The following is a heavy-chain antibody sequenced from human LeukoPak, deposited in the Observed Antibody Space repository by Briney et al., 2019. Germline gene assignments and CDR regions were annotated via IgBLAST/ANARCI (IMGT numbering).Heavy chain of an antibody. J-gene: IGHJ5*02. CDR1: GFTVNDAW. V-gene: IGHV3-23*01. CDR2: ISGTGSST. CDR3: AKASVAIPQYCNS. D-gene: IGHD2-2*02. Sequence: PGGSLRLSCAASGFTVNDAWMNWVRQAPGKGLEWVCTISGTGSSTYYADSAKGRFTISRDNSKDTLFLQLNSLTAADTAMYFCAKASVAIPQYCNSWGQGTLVTVSS.